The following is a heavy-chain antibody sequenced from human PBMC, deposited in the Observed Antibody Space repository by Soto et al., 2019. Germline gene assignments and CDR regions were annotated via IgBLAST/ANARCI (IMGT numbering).Heavy chain of an antibody. J-gene: IGHJ6*02. Sequence: ASVKVSCKASGGTFSSYAISWVRQAPGQGLEWMGGIIPIFGTANYAQKFHGRVTITADESTSTAYMELSSLRSEDTAVYYCASASTNITMVRGVIINYYYYYYYGMDVWGQGTTVTVSS. V-gene: IGHV1-69*13. CDR2: IIPIFGTA. D-gene: IGHD3-10*01. CDR3: ASASTNITMVRGVIINYYYYYYYGMDV. CDR1: GGTFSSYA.